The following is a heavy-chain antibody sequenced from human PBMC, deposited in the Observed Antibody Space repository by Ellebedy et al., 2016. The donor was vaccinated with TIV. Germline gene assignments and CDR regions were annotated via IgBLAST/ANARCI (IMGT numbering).Heavy chain of an antibody. CDR2: IYPNSGGT. CDR3: ARDPCSSTSCPWSDP. V-gene: IGHV1-2*02. CDR1: GYTFTGYY. Sequence: ASVKVSCKASGYTFTGYYMHWVRQAPGQGLEWMGWIYPNSGGTTYAQKFQGRVTATRDTSISTAYMELSRLRSDDTAVYYCARDPCSSTSCPWSDPWGQGTLVTVSS. J-gene: IGHJ5*02. D-gene: IGHD2-2*01.